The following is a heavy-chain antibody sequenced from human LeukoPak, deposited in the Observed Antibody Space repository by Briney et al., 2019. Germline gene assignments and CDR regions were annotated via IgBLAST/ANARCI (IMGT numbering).Heavy chain of an antibody. CDR3: ARGLVVVAATHAFDI. Sequence: SETLSLTCAVSGGSISSSNWWSWVRQPPGKGLEWIGEIYHSGSTNYNPSLKSRVTISVDKSKNQFSLKLSSVTAADTAVYYCARGLVVVAATHAFDIWGQGTMVTVSS. CDR1: GGSISSSNW. V-gene: IGHV4-4*02. D-gene: IGHD2-15*01. CDR2: IYHSGST. J-gene: IGHJ3*02.